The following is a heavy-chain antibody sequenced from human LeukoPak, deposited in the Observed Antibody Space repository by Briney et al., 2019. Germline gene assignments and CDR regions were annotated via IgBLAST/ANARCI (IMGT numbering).Heavy chain of an antibody. V-gene: IGHV4-34*01. CDR2: INHSGST. Sequence: SETLSLTCAVYGGSFRGYYWSWIRQPPGKGLEWIGEINHSGSTNYNPSLKSRVIISVDTSTKQFSLKLSSVTAADTAVYYCARTRGYAFDYWGQGTLVTVSS. CDR1: GGSFRGYY. D-gene: IGHD5-18*01. J-gene: IGHJ4*02. CDR3: ARTRGYAFDY.